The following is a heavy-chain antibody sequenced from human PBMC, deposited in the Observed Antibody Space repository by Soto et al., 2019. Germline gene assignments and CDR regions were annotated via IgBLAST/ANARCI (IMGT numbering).Heavy chain of an antibody. CDR3: ATASLVYDYIWGSYRRRLFDY. CDR2: FDPEDGET. J-gene: IGHJ4*02. Sequence: ASVKVSCKVSGYTLTELSMHWVRQAPGKGLEWMGGFDPEDGETIYAQKFQGRVTMTEDTSTDTAYMELSSLRSEDTAVYYCATASLVYDYIWGSYRRRLFDYWGQGTLVTVSS. CDR1: GYTLTELS. V-gene: IGHV1-24*01. D-gene: IGHD3-16*02.